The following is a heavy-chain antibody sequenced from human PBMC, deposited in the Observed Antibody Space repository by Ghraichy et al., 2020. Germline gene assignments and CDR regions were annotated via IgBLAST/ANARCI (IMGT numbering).Heavy chain of an antibody. CDR2: IYYSGST. Sequence: SETLSLTCTVSGGSVSSGSYYWSWIRQPPGKGLEWIGYIYYSGSTNYNPSLKSRVTISVDTSKNQFSLKLSSVTAADTAVYYCARDSEEFWGSYVVWGQGTLVTVSS. CDR1: GGSVSSGSYY. D-gene: IGHD3-16*01. CDR3: ARDSEEFWGSYVV. V-gene: IGHV4-61*01. J-gene: IGHJ4*02.